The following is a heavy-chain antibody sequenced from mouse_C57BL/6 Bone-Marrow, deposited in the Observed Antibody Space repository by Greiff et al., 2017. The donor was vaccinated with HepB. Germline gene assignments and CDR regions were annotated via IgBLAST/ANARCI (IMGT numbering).Heavy chain of an antibody. CDR2: IDPSDSYT. CDR3: ARLTTVVPYYFDY. V-gene: IGHV1-50*01. D-gene: IGHD1-1*01. J-gene: IGHJ2*01. CDR1: GYTFTSYW. Sequence: QVQLQQPGAELVKPGASVKLSCKASGYTFTSYWMQWVKQRPGQGLEWIGEIDPSDSYTNYNQKFKGKATLTVDTSSSTAYMQLRSLTSEDSAVYYCARLTTVVPYYFDYWGQGTTLTVSS.